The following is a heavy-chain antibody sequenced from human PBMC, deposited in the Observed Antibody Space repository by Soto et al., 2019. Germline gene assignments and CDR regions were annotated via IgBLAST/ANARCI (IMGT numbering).Heavy chain of an antibody. Sequence: GASVKVSCKASGYTFTSYHINWVRQAPGQGLEWMGWISAYNGNTNYAQKLQGRVTMTTDTSTSTAYMELRSLRVEDTAVYYCAKGQWNRHFDYWGQGTLVTVSS. D-gene: IGHD1-1*01. CDR2: ISAYNGNT. V-gene: IGHV1-18*01. CDR1: GYTFTSYH. J-gene: IGHJ4*02. CDR3: AKGQWNRHFDY.